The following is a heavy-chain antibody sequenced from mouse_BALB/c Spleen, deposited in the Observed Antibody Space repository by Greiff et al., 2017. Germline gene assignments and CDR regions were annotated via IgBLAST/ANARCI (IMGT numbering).Heavy chain of an antibody. CDR3: ALRRPYAMDY. CDR1: GFNIKDYY. V-gene: IGHV14-1*02. CDR2: IDPENGNT. J-gene: IGHJ4*01. D-gene: IGHD1-2*01. Sequence: VQLQQSGAELVRPGALVKLSCKASGFNIKDYYMHWVKQRPEQGLEWIGWIDPENGNTIYDPKFQGKASITADTSSNTAYLQLSSLTSEDTAVYYCALRRPYAMDYWGQGTSVTVSS.